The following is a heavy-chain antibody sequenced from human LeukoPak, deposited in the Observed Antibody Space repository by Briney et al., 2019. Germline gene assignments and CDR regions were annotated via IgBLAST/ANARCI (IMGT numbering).Heavy chain of an antibody. D-gene: IGHD3-3*01. Sequence: SVKVSCKASGGTFSSYAISWVQQAPGQGLEWMGRIIPILGIANYAQKFQGRVTITADKSTSTAYMELSSLRSEDTAVYYCAADQKSYYDFWSGCLFDYWGQGTLVTVSS. CDR1: GGTFSSYA. J-gene: IGHJ4*02. CDR2: IIPILGIA. CDR3: AADQKSYYDFWSGCLFDY. V-gene: IGHV1-69*04.